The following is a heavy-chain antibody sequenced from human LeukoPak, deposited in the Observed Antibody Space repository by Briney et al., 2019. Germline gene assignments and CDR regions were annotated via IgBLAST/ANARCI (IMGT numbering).Heavy chain of an antibody. CDR1: GFTFSSYS. D-gene: IGHD3-9*01. CDR3: AREDILTGLFDY. J-gene: IGHJ4*02. V-gene: IGHV3-21*01. Sequence: GGSLRLSCAASGFTFSSYSMNWVRQAPGQGLEWVSSISSSSRYIYYADSVKGRFTISRDNAKSSLYLQMNSLRAEDTAVYYCAREDILTGLFDYWGQGTLVTVSS. CDR2: ISSSSRYI.